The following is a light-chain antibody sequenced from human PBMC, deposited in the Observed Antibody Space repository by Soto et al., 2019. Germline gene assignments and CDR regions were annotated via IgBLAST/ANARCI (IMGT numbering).Light chain of an antibody. CDR1: SSDVGGYNY. J-gene: IGLJ2*01. CDR3: CSYAGSYV. CDR2: DVS. V-gene: IGLV2-11*01. Sequence: QSALTQPRSVYGSPGQSVTISCTGTSSDVGGYNYVSWYQQHPGKAPKLMIYDVSKRPSGVPDRFSGSKSGNTASLTISGLQAEDEADYYCCSYAGSYVFGGGTKLTVL.